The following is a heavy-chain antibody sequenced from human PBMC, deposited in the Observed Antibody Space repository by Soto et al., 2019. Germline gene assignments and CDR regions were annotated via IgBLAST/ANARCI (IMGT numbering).Heavy chain of an antibody. CDR3: ARDKRAVAGTFDY. CDR2: IWYDGSNK. CDR1: GFTFSSYG. D-gene: IGHD6-19*01. V-gene: IGHV3-33*01. Sequence: AGGSLRLSCAASGFTFSSYGMHWVRQAPGKGLEWVAVIWYDGSNKYYADSVKGRFTISRDNSKNTLYLQMNSLRAEDTAVYYCARDKRAVAGTFDYWGQGTLVTVSS. J-gene: IGHJ4*02.